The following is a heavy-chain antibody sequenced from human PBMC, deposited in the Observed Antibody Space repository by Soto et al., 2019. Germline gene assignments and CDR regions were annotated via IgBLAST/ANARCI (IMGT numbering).Heavy chain of an antibody. J-gene: IGHJ4*02. CDR1: GYTFNSYY. D-gene: IGHD2-21*01. CDR2: INPSDGDT. Sequence: QVQLVQSGAEVKKPGASVTVSCKASGYTFNSYYLHWVRQAPGQGLDWMGLINPSDGDTNYAQKFQGRVTMTRDSSTSTVYLELSGLTPDDSAVYFCARDDVRGDSTFDYWGQGTLVTVS. V-gene: IGHV1-46*02. CDR3: ARDDVRGDSTFDY.